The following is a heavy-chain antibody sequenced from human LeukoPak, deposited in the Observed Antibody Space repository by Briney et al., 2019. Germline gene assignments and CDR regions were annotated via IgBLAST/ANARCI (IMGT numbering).Heavy chain of an antibody. CDR3: ARTSLARGVISGWFDP. D-gene: IGHD3-10*01. CDR1: SGSISTSNYY. Sequence: PSETLSLTCTVSSGSISTSNYYWGWVRQPPGKALEWIGNIFYSGSTYYSPSLKSRVTISLDTSRNQFSLKLNSVTAADTAVYYCARTSLARGVISGWFDPWGQGTLVTVSS. V-gene: IGHV4-39*01. CDR2: IFYSGST. J-gene: IGHJ5*02.